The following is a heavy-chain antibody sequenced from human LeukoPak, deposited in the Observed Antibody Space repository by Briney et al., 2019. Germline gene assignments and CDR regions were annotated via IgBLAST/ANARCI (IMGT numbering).Heavy chain of an antibody. Sequence: GGSLRLSCAASGFTFSDYYMSWIRQAPGKGLEWVAVISYDGSNKYYADSVKGRFTISRDNSKNTLYLQMNSQRAEDTAVYYCAKDLIAPADFDYWGQGTLVTVSS. CDR1: GFTFSDYY. J-gene: IGHJ4*02. V-gene: IGHV3-30*18. D-gene: IGHD6-13*01. CDR2: ISYDGSNK. CDR3: AKDLIAPADFDY.